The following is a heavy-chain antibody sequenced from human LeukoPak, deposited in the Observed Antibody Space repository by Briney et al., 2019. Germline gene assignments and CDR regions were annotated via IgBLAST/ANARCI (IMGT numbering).Heavy chain of an antibody. CDR1: GYSFTNYW. J-gene: IGHJ4*02. Sequence: GESMKISCKGSGYSFTNYWIGWVRRMPGKGLDWMGIIYPGDSDTRYSPSFRGQVTISADKSISTAYLQWSSLKASDTAMYYCARSAYGGNPRFDYWGQGTLVTVSS. V-gene: IGHV5-51*01. CDR3: ARSAYGGNPRFDY. D-gene: IGHD4-23*01. CDR2: IYPGDSDT.